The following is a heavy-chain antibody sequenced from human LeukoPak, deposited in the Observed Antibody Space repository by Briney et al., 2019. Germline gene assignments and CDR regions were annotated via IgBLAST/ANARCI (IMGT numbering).Heavy chain of an antibody. Sequence: ASVKVSCKASGYTFTSYGISWVRQAPGQGLEWMGWISAYNGNTNYAQKLQGRVTMTTDTSTSTAYMELRSLRSDDTAVYYCARVYYDILTGYYPSDLDYWGQETLVTVSS. D-gene: IGHD3-9*01. CDR2: ISAYNGNT. CDR3: ARVYYDILTGYYPSDLDY. V-gene: IGHV1-18*01. J-gene: IGHJ4*02. CDR1: GYTFTSYG.